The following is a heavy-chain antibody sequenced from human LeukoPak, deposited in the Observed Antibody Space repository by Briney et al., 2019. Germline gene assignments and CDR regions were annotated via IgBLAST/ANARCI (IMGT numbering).Heavy chain of an antibody. V-gene: IGHV1-8*01. D-gene: IGHD7-27*01. J-gene: IGHJ4*02. CDR2: MSPNSGNT. Sequence: ASVKVSCKASGYTFTTYDINWVRQATGQGLEWMGWMSPNSGNTGYAQKFQGRVTMTRSTSIRTAYMELSSLRSEDTAVYYCTRGPPNWGFDFWGQGTLVTVSS. CDR3: TRGPPNWGFDF. CDR1: GYTFTTYD.